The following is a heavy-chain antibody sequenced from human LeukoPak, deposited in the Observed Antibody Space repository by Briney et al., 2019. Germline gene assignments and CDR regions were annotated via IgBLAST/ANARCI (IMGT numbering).Heavy chain of an antibody. Sequence: KPSETLSLTCTVSGGSISSSSYYWGWIRQPPGKGLEWIGSIYYSGSTYYNPSLKSRVTISVDTSKNQLSLKLSSVTAADTAVYYCARGKLGIAAPFIYYYMDVWGKGTTVTVSS. CDR1: GGSISSSSYY. CDR3: ARGKLGIAAPFIYYYMDV. CDR2: IYYSGST. D-gene: IGHD6-13*01. V-gene: IGHV4-39*07. J-gene: IGHJ6*03.